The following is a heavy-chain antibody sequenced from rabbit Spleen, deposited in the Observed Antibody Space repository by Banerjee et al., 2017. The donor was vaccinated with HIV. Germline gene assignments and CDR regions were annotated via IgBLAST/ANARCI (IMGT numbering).Heavy chain of an antibody. Sequence: QQQLVESGGGLVKPGASLKLSCKASGFDLNTYGVSWVRQAPGKGLEWIGYIDLVFGYTYYASWVNGRFTISSHTAQNTLYLQLNSLTVADTATYFCVRGASSSGYYNLWGQGTLVTVS. CDR3: VRGASSSGYYNL. CDR2: IDLVFGYT. J-gene: IGHJ4*01. V-gene: IGHV1S47*01. D-gene: IGHD1-1*01. CDR1: GFDLNTYG.